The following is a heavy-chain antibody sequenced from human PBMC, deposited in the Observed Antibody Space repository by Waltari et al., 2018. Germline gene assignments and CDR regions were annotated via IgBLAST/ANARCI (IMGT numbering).Heavy chain of an antibody. CDR2: IYHSGST. CDR3: ARTEAQLDPEGY. J-gene: IGHJ4*02. Sequence: QVQLQESGPGLVKPSETLSLTCAVSGYSISSGYYWGWIRQPPGKGLEWIGSIYHSGSTYYNPSLKSRVTVSVDTSKNQFSRKLSSLAAAGTAVYYGARTEAQLDPEGYWGQGTLVTVAS. D-gene: IGHD6-13*01. CDR1: GYSISSGYY. V-gene: IGHV4-38-2*01.